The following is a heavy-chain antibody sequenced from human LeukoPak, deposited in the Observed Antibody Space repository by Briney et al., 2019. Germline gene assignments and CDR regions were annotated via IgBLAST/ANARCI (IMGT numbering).Heavy chain of an antibody. CDR3: ARGRTGYQLLPTKKDYSYYYVDV. V-gene: IGHV3-7*01. CDR2: IKHDASEK. J-gene: IGHJ6*03. D-gene: IGHD2-2*01. Sequence: GGSLRLSCAASGFSFSSYWMSWVRRAPGKGLEWVASIKHDASEKHYVDSVKGRFTISRDNAKNSLSLQMDSLRAEDTAVYYCARGRTGYQLLPTKKDYSYYYVDVWDKGTTVTVSS. CDR1: GFSFSSYW.